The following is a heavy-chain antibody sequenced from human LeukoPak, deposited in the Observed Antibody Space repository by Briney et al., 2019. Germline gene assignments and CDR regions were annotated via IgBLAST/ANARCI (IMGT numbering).Heavy chain of an antibody. J-gene: IGHJ3*01. CDR1: GFTFNDYA. D-gene: IGHD2-2*01. Sequence: GRSLRLSCAASGFTFNDYAMHWVRQAPGKGLEWVSGISWNSGVIVYADSVKGRFTISRDNAKNSLYLQMNSLRAEDTALYYCAKDMRWGYCSSTSCYAFDVWGQGTMVTVSS. CDR3: AKDMRWGYCSSTSCYAFDV. V-gene: IGHV3-9*01. CDR2: ISWNSGVI.